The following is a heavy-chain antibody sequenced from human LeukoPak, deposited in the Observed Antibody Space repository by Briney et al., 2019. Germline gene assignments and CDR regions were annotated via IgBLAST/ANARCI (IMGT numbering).Heavy chain of an antibody. CDR2: ISSNGRGT. CDR1: GFSFSDYY. Sequence: GGSLRLSCAASGFSFSDYYMTWIRQTPGKGLEWVSDISSNGRGTFYAESVRGRFTISRDNSKNTLYLQMNSLRAEDTAVYYCVFLDTGWYSDGFDMWGQGTMVTVSS. CDR3: VFLDTGWYSDGFDM. D-gene: IGHD6-19*01. J-gene: IGHJ3*02. V-gene: IGHV3-11*04.